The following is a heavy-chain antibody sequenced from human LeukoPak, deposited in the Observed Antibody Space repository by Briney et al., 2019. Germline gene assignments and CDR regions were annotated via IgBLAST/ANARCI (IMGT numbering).Heavy chain of an antibody. CDR1: GGSISSGDYY. J-gene: IGHJ4*02. V-gene: IGHV4-30-4*01. D-gene: IGHD4-17*01. Sequence: SQTLSPTCTVSGGSISSGDYYWSWIRQPPGKGLEWIGYIYYSGSTYYNPSLKSRVTISVDTSKNQFSLKLSSVTAADTAVYYCATRHHDYGDYSPFDYWGQGTLVTVSS. CDR3: ATRHHDYGDYSPFDY. CDR2: IYYSGST.